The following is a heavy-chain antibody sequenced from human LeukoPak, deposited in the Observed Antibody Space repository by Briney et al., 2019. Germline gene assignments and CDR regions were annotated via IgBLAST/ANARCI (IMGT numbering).Heavy chain of an antibody. V-gene: IGHV4-59*08. J-gene: IGHJ4*02. D-gene: IGHD2/OR15-2a*01. CDR2: VYHTGNT. CDR1: GASITSSY. Sequence: SETLSLTCTVSGASITSSYWSWIRQSPGKGLEWIGYVYHTGNTDYNPSLRSRVTISLDTSKSHFTLSLSSATAADTAVYFCARHPFSNPFDFWGRGTLVTVSS. CDR3: ARHPFSNPFDF.